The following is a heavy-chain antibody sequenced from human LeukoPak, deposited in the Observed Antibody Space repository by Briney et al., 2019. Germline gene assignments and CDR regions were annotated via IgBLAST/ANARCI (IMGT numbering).Heavy chain of an antibody. CDR2: ISGSGGST. D-gene: IGHD4-23*01. Sequence: GGSLRLSCAASGFTFSSYAMSWVRQAPGKGLEWVSDISGSGGSTYYADSVKGRFTISRDNSKNTLYLQMNSLRAEDTAVYYCAKGGGNPRGDYYYYYMDVWGKGTTVTVSS. V-gene: IGHV3-23*01. CDR1: GFTFSSYA. CDR3: AKGGGNPRGDYYYYYMDV. J-gene: IGHJ6*03.